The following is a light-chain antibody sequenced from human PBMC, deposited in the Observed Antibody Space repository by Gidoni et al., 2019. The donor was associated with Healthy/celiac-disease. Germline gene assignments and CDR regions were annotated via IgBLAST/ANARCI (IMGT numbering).Light chain of an antibody. CDR2: WAS. V-gene: IGKV4-1*01. Sequence: DIVMTQSPDSLAVSLGERATINCKSSQSVLYSSNNKNYLAWYQQKPGQAPKLLIYWASSRETGVPDRFSGSGSGTDFTLTISSLQAEDVAVYYCQQYYSTPWTFGQGNKVEIK. CDR1: QSVLYSSNNKNY. J-gene: IGKJ1*01. CDR3: QQYYSTPWT.